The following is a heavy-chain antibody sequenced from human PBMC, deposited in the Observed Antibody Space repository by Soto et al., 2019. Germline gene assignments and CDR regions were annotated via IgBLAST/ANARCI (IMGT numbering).Heavy chain of an antibody. CDR3: ARGFSNYDYYYYYGMDV. Sequence: SETLSLTCTVSGGSISSGDYYWSWIRHPPGKGLEWIGYIYYSGSTYYNPSLKSRVTISVDTSKNQFSLKLSSVTAADTAVYYCARGFSNYDYYYYYGMDVWGQGTTVTVSS. CDR2: IYYSGST. V-gene: IGHV4-30-4*01. D-gene: IGHD4-4*01. CDR1: GGSISSGDYY. J-gene: IGHJ6*02.